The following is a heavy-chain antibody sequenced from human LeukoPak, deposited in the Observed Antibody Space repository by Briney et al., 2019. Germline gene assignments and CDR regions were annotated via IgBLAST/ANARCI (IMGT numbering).Heavy chain of an antibody. J-gene: IGHJ4*02. D-gene: IGHD6-25*01. CDR1: GFTFSSYS. V-gene: IGHV3-30*02. Sequence: PGGSLRLSCAASGFTFSSYSMHWVRQAPGKGLEWVAFIRYDGSNKYYADSVKGRFTISRDNAKNSLYLQMNSLRAEDTAVYYCARGRLTHFDYWGQGTLVTVSS. CDR3: ARGRLTHFDY. CDR2: IRYDGSNK.